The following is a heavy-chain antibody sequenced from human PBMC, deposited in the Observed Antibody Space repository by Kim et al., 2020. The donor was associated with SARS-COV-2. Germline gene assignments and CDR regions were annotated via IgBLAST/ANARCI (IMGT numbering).Heavy chain of an antibody. J-gene: IGHJ5*02. V-gene: IGHV1-2*02. CDR3: ARVAQQLEYNWFDP. Sequence: AKKFQGRVTMTRDTSISTAYMELNRLISDDTAVYYCARVAQQLEYNWFDPWGQGTLVTVSS. D-gene: IGHD6-13*01.